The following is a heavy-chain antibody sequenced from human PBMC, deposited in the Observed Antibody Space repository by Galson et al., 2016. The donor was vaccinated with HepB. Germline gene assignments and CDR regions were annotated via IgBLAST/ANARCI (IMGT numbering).Heavy chain of an antibody. J-gene: IGHJ6*04. CDR3: ARGARRNIAGRLYYYYGMDV. CDR2: INSDGTST. CDR1: GFIFSNYW. D-gene: IGHD6-6*01. Sequence: SLRLSCAASGFIFSNYWMSWVRQAPGKGLEWVSRINSDGTSTNYADSVKGRFTISRDNAKNTLYLQMNSLRADDTAVYYCARGARRNIAGRLYYYYGMDVWGKGTTVTVSS. V-gene: IGHV3-74*01.